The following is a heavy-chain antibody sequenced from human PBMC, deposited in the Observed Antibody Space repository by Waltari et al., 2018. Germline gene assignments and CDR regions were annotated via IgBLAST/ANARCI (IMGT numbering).Heavy chain of an antibody. D-gene: IGHD3-3*01. Sequence: KANSYATAYAASVKGRFTISRDDSKNTAYLQMNSLKTEDTAVYYCTRTYDFWSGYYYYYGMDVWGQGTTVTVSS. CDR3: TRTYDFWSGYYYYYGMDV. CDR2: KANSYAT. V-gene: IGHV3-73*01. J-gene: IGHJ6*02.